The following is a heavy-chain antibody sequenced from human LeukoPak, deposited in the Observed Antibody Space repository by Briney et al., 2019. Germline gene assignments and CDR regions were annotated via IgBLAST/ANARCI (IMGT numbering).Heavy chain of an antibody. V-gene: IGHV1-69*06. CDR1: GGTFSSYA. Sequence: GASVKVSCKASGGTFSSYAISWVRQAPGQGLEWMGGIIPIFGTANYAQKFQGRVTITADKSTSTAYMELSSLRSEDTAVYYCARDRDGGGSCPAAYWGQGTLVTVSS. D-gene: IGHD2-15*01. CDR2: IIPIFGTA. J-gene: IGHJ4*02. CDR3: ARDRDGGGSCPAAY.